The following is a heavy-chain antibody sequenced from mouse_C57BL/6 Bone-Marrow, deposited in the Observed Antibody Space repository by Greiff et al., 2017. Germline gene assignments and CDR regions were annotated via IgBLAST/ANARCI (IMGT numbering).Heavy chain of an antibody. J-gene: IGHJ2*01. CDR3: ARSGPLGRSFDY. CDR2: IYPTSGRT. Sequence: QVQLKQPGAELVKPGASVKMSCKASGYTFTSYWITWVKQRPGQGLEWIGDIYPTSGRTNYTEKFKSKAILTVDTSSNTAYMQLSSLTSEGSAVFYCARSGPLGRSFDYWGQGTTLTVSS. V-gene: IGHV1-55*01. CDR1: GYTFTSYW. D-gene: IGHD4-1*01.